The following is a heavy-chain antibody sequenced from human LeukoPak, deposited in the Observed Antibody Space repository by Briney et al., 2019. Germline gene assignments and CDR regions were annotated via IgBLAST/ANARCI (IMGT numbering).Heavy chain of an antibody. CDR3: ATGAHYYGS. CDR2: IYSGGST. Sequence: GGSLRLSCAASELTLSSNYMSWIRQAPGRGLEWVSFIYSGGSTYYADSVRGRFIISGDNSKNTLYLQMNSLRAEDTAFYYCATGAHYYGSWGQGTLVTVSS. J-gene: IGHJ5*02. CDR1: ELTLSSNY. V-gene: IGHV3-53*01. D-gene: IGHD3-10*01.